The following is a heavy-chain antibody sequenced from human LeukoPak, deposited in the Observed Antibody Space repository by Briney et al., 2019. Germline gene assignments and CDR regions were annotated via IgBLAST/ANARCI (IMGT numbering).Heavy chain of an antibody. CDR1: GFTFSSYS. V-gene: IGHV3-21*04. Sequence: GGSLRLSCAASGFTFSSYSMNWVRQAPGKGLEWVSSISSSSSYIYYADSVKGRFTISRDNAKNSLYLQMNSLRAEDTALYYCARDFMVVTAIPFFDYWGQGTLVTVSS. J-gene: IGHJ4*02. D-gene: IGHD2-21*02. CDR2: ISSSSSYI. CDR3: ARDFMVVTAIPFFDY.